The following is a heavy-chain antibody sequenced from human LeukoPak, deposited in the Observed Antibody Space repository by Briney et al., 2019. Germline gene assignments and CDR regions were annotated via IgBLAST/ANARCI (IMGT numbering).Heavy chain of an antibody. CDR3: LREGGDPPWT. CDR1: GYTFTSYS. Sequence: ASVKVSCKASGYTFTSYSMHWLRQAPGQRPERMGYVNAATGNTEYSQSLQGRVTITRDTSASTAYMELSSLRSEDTAMYFCLREGGDPPWTWGQGTLVTVSS. D-gene: IGHD3-16*01. V-gene: IGHV1-3*01. J-gene: IGHJ5*02. CDR2: VNAATGNT.